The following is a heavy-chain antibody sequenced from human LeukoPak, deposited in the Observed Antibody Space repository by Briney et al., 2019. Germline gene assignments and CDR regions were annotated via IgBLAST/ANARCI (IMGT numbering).Heavy chain of an antibody. J-gene: IGHJ3*02. V-gene: IGHV1-46*01. Sequence: GASVKVSCKASGYTFTSYYMHWVRQAPGQGLEWMGIINPSGGSTSYAQKFQGRVTMDRDTSTRTVYMELSSLRSEDTAVYYCASEYYDFWSGLRPHDAFDIWGQGTMVTVSS. CDR3: ASEYYDFWSGLRPHDAFDI. D-gene: IGHD3-3*01. CDR2: INPSGGST. CDR1: GYTFTSYY.